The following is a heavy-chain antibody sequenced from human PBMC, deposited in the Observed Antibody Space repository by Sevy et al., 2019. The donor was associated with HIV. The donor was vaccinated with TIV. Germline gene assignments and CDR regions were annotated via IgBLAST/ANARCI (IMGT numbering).Heavy chain of an antibody. D-gene: IGHD3-22*01. Sequence: GGSLRLSCAASGFTFSNAWMSWVRQAPGTGLEWVGRIKSKTDGGTTDYAAPVKGRFTISRDDSKNTLYLQMNSLKTEDTAVYYCTTDFKTYYYDSSGGMGFDYWGQGTLVTVSS. CDR2: IKSKTDGGTT. CDR3: TTDFKTYYYDSSGGMGFDY. J-gene: IGHJ4*02. CDR1: GFTFSNAW. V-gene: IGHV3-15*01.